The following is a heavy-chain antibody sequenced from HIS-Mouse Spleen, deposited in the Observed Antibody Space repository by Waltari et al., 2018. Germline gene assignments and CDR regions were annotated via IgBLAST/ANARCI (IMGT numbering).Heavy chain of an antibody. Sequence: QVQLQESGPGLVKPSETLSLTCTVSGGSISRYYWSWIRQPPGKGLEWIWYSYYSGSTNYNPSLKSRVTISVDTSKNQFSLKLSSVTAADTAVYYCARGRSGWYSGGFDYWGQGTLVTVSS. V-gene: IGHV4-59*01. J-gene: IGHJ4*02. CDR2: SYYSGST. CDR1: GGSISRYY. D-gene: IGHD6-19*01. CDR3: ARGRSGWYSGGFDY.